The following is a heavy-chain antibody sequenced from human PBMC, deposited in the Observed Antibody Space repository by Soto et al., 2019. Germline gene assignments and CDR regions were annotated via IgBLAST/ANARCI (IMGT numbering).Heavy chain of an antibody. Sequence: QVQLVESGGGVVQPGRSLRLSCAASGFTFSSYGMHWVRQAPGKGLEWVAVISYDGSNKYYADSVKGRFTISRDNSKNTRYLQMNSLRAEDTAVYYCAKDLLSPGVGREFIERIFDYWGQGTLVTVSS. D-gene: IGHD2-15*01. CDR1: GFTFSSYG. J-gene: IGHJ4*02. CDR2: ISYDGSNK. CDR3: AKDLLSPGVGREFIERIFDY. V-gene: IGHV3-30*18.